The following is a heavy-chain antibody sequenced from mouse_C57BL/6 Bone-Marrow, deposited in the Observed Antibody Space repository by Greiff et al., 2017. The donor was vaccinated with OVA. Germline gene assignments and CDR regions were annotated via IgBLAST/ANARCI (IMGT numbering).Heavy chain of an antibody. CDR1: GYSITSGYY. Sequence: EVKLQESGPGLVKPSQSLSLTCSVTGYSITSGYYWNWIRQFPGNKLEWMGYISYDGSNNYNPSLKNRIPITRDTSKNQFFLKLNSVTTEDTATYYCASGGGYDGNCDYWGQGTTLTVSS. J-gene: IGHJ2*01. D-gene: IGHD2-2*01. CDR2: ISYDGSN. V-gene: IGHV3-6*01. CDR3: ASGGGYDGNCDY.